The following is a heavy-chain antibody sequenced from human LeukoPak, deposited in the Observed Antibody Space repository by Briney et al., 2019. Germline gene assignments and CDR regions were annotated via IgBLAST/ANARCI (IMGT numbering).Heavy chain of an antibody. Sequence: PGGSLRLSCAASGFSLSNAWMSWVRQAPGKWLEWVGRIKSKTDGGTKDYAAPVKGRFTTSRDDSKNTLFLQMNSLKTEDTAVYYCTTVSWDYYYGMDVWGRGTTVTVSS. J-gene: IGHJ6*02. CDR3: TTVSWDYYYGMDV. D-gene: IGHD7-27*01. V-gene: IGHV3-15*01. CDR1: GFSLSNAW. CDR2: IKSKTDGGTK.